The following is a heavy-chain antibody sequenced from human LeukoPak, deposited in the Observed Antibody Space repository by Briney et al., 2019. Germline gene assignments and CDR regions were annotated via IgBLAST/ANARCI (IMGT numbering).Heavy chain of an antibody. V-gene: IGHV3-48*03. CDR2: ISSSGSTI. Sequence: GGSLRLSCAASGFTFSSYEMNWVRQAPGKGLEGVSYISSSGSTIYYADSVKGRFTISRDNAKNSLYLQMNSLRAEDTAVYYCARVPGYSSIPGGLDYWGQGTLVTVSS. CDR1: GFTFSSYE. D-gene: IGHD6-13*01. CDR3: ARVPGYSSIPGGLDY. J-gene: IGHJ4*02.